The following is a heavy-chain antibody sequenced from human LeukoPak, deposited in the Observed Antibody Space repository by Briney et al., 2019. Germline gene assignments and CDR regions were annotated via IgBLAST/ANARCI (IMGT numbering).Heavy chain of an antibody. J-gene: IGHJ3*02. CDR3: ARGQWLVLDAFDI. D-gene: IGHD6-19*01. CDR2: ISYDGSNK. CDR1: GFTFSSYA. V-gene: IGHV3-30-3*01. Sequence: GGSLRLSCAASGFTFSSYAMHWVRQAPGKGLEWVAVISYDGSNKYYADSVKGRFTISRDNSKNTLYLQMNSLRAEDTAVYYCARGQWLVLDAFDIWGQGTMVTVSS.